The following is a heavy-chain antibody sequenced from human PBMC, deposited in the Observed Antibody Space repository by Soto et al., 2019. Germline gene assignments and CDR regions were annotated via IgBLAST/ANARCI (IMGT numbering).Heavy chain of an antibody. J-gene: IGHJ3*02. Sequence: EVQLVESGGALVQPGGSLRLSCAASGFSFSSYWMHWVRQGPGKGPVWVSRINSDGSSINYADSVKGRFTISRDNAKNALYLQLNSLRVEDRAVYYCARNESQGLMIGGFDIWGQGTMVTGSS. D-gene: IGHD3-16*01. CDR2: INSDGSSI. CDR1: GFSFSSYW. V-gene: IGHV3-74*01. CDR3: ARNESQGLMIGGFDI.